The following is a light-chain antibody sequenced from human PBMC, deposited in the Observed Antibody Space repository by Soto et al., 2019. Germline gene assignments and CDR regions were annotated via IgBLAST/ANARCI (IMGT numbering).Light chain of an antibody. Sequence: EILMTQSAATLSGSPGDRATLSCRASQSVSNNLAWYVQKPRQAPRLLVYDASSRATGIPDRISGGGSATHFTLTISRLEPQDFALYYCQHYAGGSRITFGQGTRLEIK. J-gene: IGKJ5*01. V-gene: IGKV3-20*01. CDR1: QSVSNN. CDR3: QHYAGGSRIT. CDR2: DAS.